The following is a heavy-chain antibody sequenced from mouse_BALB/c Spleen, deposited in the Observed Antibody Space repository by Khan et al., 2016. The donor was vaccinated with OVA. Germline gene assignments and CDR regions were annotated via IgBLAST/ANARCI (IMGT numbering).Heavy chain of an antibody. CDR1: GYTFTNYW. CDR3: TRGDPGNFDY. Sequence: QVQLKQSGAELVRPGASVKVSCKASGYTFTNYWINWVKQRPGQGLDWIGNIYPSDSYTNYNQNFKDTATLTVDKSSSTAYMQLSSPTSEDSAVYYCTRGDPGNFDYWGQGTTLTVSS. V-gene: IGHV1S126*01. CDR2: IYPSDSYT. D-gene: IGHD2-13*01. J-gene: IGHJ2*01.